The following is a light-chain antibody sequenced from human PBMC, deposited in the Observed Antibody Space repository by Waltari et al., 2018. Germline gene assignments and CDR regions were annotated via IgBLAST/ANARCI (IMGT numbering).Light chain of an antibody. J-gene: IGKJ1*01. CDR3: QKYGTKPAT. Sequence: DIVLTQSPGTLSLSPGERATLSCRASQSVSRTLAWYQHKPGQTPRLLIYDASIRATGIPDRFSGSGSGTDFSLTISRLEPEDFAVYYCQKYGTKPATFGQGTKVEIK. V-gene: IGKV3-20*01. CDR1: QSVSRT. CDR2: DAS.